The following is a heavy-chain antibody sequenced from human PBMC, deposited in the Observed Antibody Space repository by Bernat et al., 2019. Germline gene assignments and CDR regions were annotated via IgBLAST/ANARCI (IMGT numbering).Heavy chain of an antibody. CDR2: ISYDGSNK. J-gene: IGHJ4*02. CDR1: GFTFSSYA. CDR3: ARSRTIGKADY. V-gene: IGHV3-30-3*01. D-gene: IGHD1-14*01. Sequence: QVQLVESGGGVVQPGRSLRLSCAASGFTFSSYAMHWVRQAPGKGLEWVAVISYDGSNKYYADSVKGRFTISRDNAKNSLYLQMNSLRAEDTAVYYCARSRTIGKADYWGQGTLVTVSS.